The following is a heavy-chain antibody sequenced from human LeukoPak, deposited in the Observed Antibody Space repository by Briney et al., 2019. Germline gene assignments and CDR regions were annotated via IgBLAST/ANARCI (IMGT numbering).Heavy chain of an antibody. CDR3: AKEQNAFQWELLSMEDHFDY. J-gene: IGHJ4*02. Sequence: PGGSLRLSCAASGFTFSSYAMHWVRQAPGKGLEWVAVISYDGSNKYYADSVKGRFTISRDNSKNTLYLQMNSLRAEDTAVYYCAKEQNAFQWELLSMEDHFDYWGQGTLVTVSS. CDR2: ISYDGSNK. CDR1: GFTFSSYA. D-gene: IGHD1-26*01. V-gene: IGHV3-30-3*01.